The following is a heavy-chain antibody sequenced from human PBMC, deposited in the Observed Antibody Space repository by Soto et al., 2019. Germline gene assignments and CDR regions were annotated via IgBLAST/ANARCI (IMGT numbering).Heavy chain of an antibody. J-gene: IGHJ4*02. CDR1: GYTFTSYG. Sequence: ASVKVSCKASGYTFTSYGISWVRQAPGQGLEWMGWISAYNGNTNYAQKLQGRVTMTTDTSTSTAYMELRSLRSDDTAVYYCARLTPGVVIIGLPDYWGQGTLVTVSS. D-gene: IGHD3-3*01. CDR3: ARLTPGVVIIGLPDY. CDR2: ISAYNGNT. V-gene: IGHV1-18*01.